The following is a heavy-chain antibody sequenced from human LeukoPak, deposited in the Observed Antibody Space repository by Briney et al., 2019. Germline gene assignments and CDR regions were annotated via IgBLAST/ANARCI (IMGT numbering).Heavy chain of an antibody. Sequence: GGSLRLSCAASGFTFSSYWMSWVRQAPGKGLEWVANIKQDGSEKYYVDSVKGRFTISRDNAKNSLYLQMNSLRAEDTAVYYCARGCSSTSCCYYYYMDVWGKGTTVTVSS. D-gene: IGHD2-2*01. V-gene: IGHV3-7*01. CDR2: IKQDGSEK. CDR3: ARGCSSTSCCYYYYMDV. J-gene: IGHJ6*03. CDR1: GFTFSSYW.